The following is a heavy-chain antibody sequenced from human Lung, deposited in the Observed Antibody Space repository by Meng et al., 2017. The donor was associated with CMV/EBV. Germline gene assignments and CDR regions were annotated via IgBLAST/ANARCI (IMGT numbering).Heavy chain of an antibody. V-gene: IGHV3-13*01. CDR3: ARARSPNHFDY. Sequence: GESLKISCTASGFTFSTYDFHWVRQPTGKGLEWVSSIGTVGDTYSRGSVKGRFIISREDAKNSVYLQMNGLRDGDTGLYYCARARSPNHFDYWGQGALVTVSS. CDR2: IGTVGDT. CDR1: GFTFSTYD. J-gene: IGHJ4*02. D-gene: IGHD1-14*01.